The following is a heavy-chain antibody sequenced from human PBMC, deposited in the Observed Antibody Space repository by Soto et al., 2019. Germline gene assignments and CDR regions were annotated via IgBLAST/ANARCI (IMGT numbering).Heavy chain of an antibody. Sequence: SVKVSCKSCGGTFSSYAISWVRQAPGQGLEWMGGIIPIFGTANYAQKFQGRVTITADESASTAYMELSSLRSEDTAVYYCAREGYYDSSVAFDIWGQGTMVTVSS. CDR1: GGTFSSYA. D-gene: IGHD3-22*01. CDR2: IIPIFGTA. J-gene: IGHJ3*02. CDR3: AREGYYDSSVAFDI. V-gene: IGHV1-69*13.